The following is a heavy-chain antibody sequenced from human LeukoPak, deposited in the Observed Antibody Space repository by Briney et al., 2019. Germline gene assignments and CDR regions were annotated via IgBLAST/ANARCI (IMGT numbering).Heavy chain of an antibody. CDR2: IYTSGST. V-gene: IGHV4-4*09. D-gene: IGHD2-2*01. J-gene: IGHJ3*02. CDR1: GSISGYY. CDR3: ARQKCTSASCLTKNAFDI. Sequence: SETLSLTCTVSGSISGYYWSWIRQPPGKGLEWIRYIYTSGSTNCNPSLESRVTISVDTSKNQFSLDLSSVTAADTAVYYCARQKCTSASCLTKNAFDIWGQGTMVTVSS.